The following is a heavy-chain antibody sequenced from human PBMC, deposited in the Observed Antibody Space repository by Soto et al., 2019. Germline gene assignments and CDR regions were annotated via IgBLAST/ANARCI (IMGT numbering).Heavy chain of an antibody. CDR3: ARREIQGPIDY. CDR2: IYYSGTT. V-gene: IGHV4-28*01. D-gene: IGHD1-26*01. J-gene: IGHJ4*02. Sequence: SETLSLTCTVPGDSISGSNWWCLSRQPRGRGLGWVGYIYYSGTTYYNPSPKSRVTMSVATSKNQFSLKLTSVTAVDPAVYYCARREIQGPIDYWGQGTLVTVSS. CDR1: GDSISGSNW.